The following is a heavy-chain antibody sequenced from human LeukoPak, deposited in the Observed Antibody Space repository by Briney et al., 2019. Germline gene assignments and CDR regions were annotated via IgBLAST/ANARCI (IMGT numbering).Heavy chain of an antibody. CDR3: AREGYYYDSSGYYPIDY. V-gene: IGHV3-21*01. CDR2: ISSSSSYI. J-gene: IGHJ4*02. CDR1: GFTFSSYS. D-gene: IGHD3-22*01. Sequence: GRSLRLSCAASGFTFSSYSMNWVRQAPGKGLEWVSSISSSSSYIYYADSVKGRFTISRDNAKNSLYLQMNSLRAEDTAVYYCAREGYYYDSSGYYPIDYWGQGTLVTVSS.